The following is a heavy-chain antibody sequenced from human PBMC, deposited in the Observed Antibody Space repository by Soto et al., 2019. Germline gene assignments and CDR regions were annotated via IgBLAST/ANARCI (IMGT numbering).Heavy chain of an antibody. CDR3: AKELRFLEWLLYYYYYYGMDV. V-gene: IGHV3-23*01. Sequence: GGSLRLSCAASGFTFSSYAMSWVRQAPGKGLEWVSAISGSGGSTYYADSVKGRFTISRDNSKNTLYLQMNSLRAEDTAVYYCAKELRFLEWLLYYYYYYGMDVWGQGPTVTVSS. CDR1: GFTFSSYA. J-gene: IGHJ6*02. CDR2: ISGSGGST. D-gene: IGHD3-3*01.